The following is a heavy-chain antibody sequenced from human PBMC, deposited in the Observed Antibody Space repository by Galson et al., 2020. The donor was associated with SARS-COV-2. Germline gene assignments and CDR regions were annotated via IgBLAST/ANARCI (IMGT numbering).Heavy chain of an antibody. J-gene: IGHJ5*02. D-gene: IGHD2-15*01. CDR2: INTDNGNT. Sequence: ASVKVSCKASGFTFTSYAMYWVRQAPGQRLEWMGWINTDNGNTNYSQKFQGRVTITRDTSATTAYMELSSLTSEDTAVYYCARHRDGLIYCRGGSCYEGWLDPWGQGTLVTVSS. V-gene: IGHV1-3*04. CDR1: GFTFTSYA. CDR3: ARHRDGLIYCRGGSCYEGWLDP.